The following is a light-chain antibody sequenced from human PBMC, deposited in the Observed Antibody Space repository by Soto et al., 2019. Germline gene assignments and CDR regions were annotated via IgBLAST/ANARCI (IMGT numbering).Light chain of an antibody. Sequence: EIVMTQSPATLSVSRGERATLSCRASQSVTTNLAWFQQEPGQAPRLLTSGPSTRATGIPARFSGSGSGREFTLTISSMQSEDIAVYYCHQYNNWPITFGQGTRLEIK. CDR3: HQYNNWPIT. CDR1: QSVTTN. V-gene: IGKV3-15*01. J-gene: IGKJ5*01. CDR2: GPS.